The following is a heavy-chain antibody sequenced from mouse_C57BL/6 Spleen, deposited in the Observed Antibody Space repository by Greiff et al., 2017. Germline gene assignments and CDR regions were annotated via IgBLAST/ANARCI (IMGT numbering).Heavy chain of an antibody. J-gene: IGHJ1*03. CDR1: GFSLSTSGMG. V-gene: IGHV8-12*01. CDR3: ARRTLTTVVAHWYFDV. D-gene: IGHD1-1*01. CDR2: IYWDDDK. Sequence: QVQLQQSGPGILQSSQTLSLTCSFSGFSLSTSGMGVSWIHQPSGKGLEWLAHIYWDDDKRYNPSLKSRLTISKDTSRNQVFLKITSVDTADTATYYCARRTLTTVVAHWYFDVWGTGTTVTVSS.